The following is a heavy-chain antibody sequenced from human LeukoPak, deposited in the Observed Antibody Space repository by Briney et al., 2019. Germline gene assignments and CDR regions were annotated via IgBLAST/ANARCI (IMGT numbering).Heavy chain of an antibody. CDR2: IYYSGYT. V-gene: IGHV4-59*01. Sequence: SETLSLTCSVSGGSINSYYWSWIRQPPGKGLKWIGNIYYSGYTTYSPPLRSRVTISVDTSKNQFSLKLSSVTAADTAVYYCARETSQKGAHYMDVWGKGTTITISS. J-gene: IGHJ6*03. CDR3: ARETSQKGAHYMDV. D-gene: IGHD3-16*01. CDR1: GGSINSYY.